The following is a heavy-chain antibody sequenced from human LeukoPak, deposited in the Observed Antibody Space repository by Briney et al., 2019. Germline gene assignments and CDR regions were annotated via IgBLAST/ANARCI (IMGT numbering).Heavy chain of an antibody. V-gene: IGHV3-11*06. CDR3: ASHIVATTEEYFQH. J-gene: IGHJ1*01. D-gene: IGHD5-12*01. Sequence: PGGSLRLSCAASGFTFSDYYMSWIRQAPGKGLEWVSYISSSRSYTNYADSVKGRFTISRDNAKNSLYLQMNSLRAEDTAVYYCASHIVATTEEYFQHWGQGTLVTVSS. CDR1: GFTFSDYY. CDR2: ISSSRSYT.